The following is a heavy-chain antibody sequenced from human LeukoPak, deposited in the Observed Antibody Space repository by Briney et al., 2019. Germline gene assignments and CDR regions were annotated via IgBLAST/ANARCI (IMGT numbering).Heavy chain of an antibody. CDR1: GYTFTSYG. Sequence: RASVKVSCKASGYTFTSYGISWVRQAPGQGLEWMGWISAYNGNTNYAQKLQGRVTMTTDTSTSTAYMELWSLRSDDTAVYYCGRGLYGEVFDYWGQGTLVTVSS. CDR2: ISAYNGNT. D-gene: IGHD3-10*01. J-gene: IGHJ4*02. CDR3: GRGLYGEVFDY. V-gene: IGHV1-18*01.